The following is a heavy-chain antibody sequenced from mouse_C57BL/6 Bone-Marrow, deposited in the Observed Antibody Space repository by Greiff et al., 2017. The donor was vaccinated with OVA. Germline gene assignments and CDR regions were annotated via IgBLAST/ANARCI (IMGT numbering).Heavy chain of an antibody. Sequence: EVQLKESGAELVRPGASVKLSCTASGFNIKDDYMHWVKQRPEQGLEWIGWIDPENGDTEYASKFQGKATITADTSSNTAYLQLSSLTSEDTAVYYCTTNYSNSDYAMDYWGQGTSVTVSS. CDR3: TTNYSNSDYAMDY. CDR2: IDPENGDT. D-gene: IGHD2-5*01. V-gene: IGHV14-4*01. J-gene: IGHJ4*01. CDR1: GFNIKDDY.